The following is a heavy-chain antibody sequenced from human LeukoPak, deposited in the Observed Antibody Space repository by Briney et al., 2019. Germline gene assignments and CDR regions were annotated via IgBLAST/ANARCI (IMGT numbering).Heavy chain of an antibody. J-gene: IGHJ4*02. Sequence: GRSLRLSCAASGFTFSSYGMHWGRQAPGKGLEWVAVIAYDGSNKYSGDSVKGRFTTSRDNSKNTLFLQMNSLRAEDTAVYYCAKDRTRAYGDPRYNFDYWGQGILVTVSS. D-gene: IGHD4-17*01. CDR2: IAYDGSNK. CDR1: GFTFSSYG. V-gene: IGHV3-30*18. CDR3: AKDRTRAYGDPRYNFDY.